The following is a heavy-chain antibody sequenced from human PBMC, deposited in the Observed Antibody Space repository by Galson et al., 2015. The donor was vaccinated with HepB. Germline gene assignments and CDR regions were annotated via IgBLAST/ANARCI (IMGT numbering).Heavy chain of an antibody. CDR2: ISYDGSNK. CDR1: GFTFSSYA. J-gene: IGHJ6*03. CDR3: AGDLREWELLYYYYYMDV. V-gene: IGHV3-30-3*01. D-gene: IGHD1-26*01. Sequence: SLRLSCAASGFTFSSYAMHWVRQAPGKGLEWVAVISYDGSNKYYADSVKGRFTISRDNSKNTLYLQMNSLRAEDTAVYYCAGDLREWELLYYYYYMDVWGKGTTVTVSS.